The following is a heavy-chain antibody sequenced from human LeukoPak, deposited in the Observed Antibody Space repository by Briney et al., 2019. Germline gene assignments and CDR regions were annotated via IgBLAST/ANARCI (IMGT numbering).Heavy chain of an antibody. CDR1: RYTFTSYY. V-gene: IGHV1-46*01. CDR2: INPSGGST. CDR3: ARLGETTVVTDYYFDY. Sequence: ASVKVSCKASRYTFTSYYMHWVRQAPGQGLEWMGIINPSGGSTSYAQKFQGRVTMTRDTSTSTVYMELSSLRSEDTAVYYCARLGETTVVTDYYFDYWGQGTLVTVSS. J-gene: IGHJ4*02. D-gene: IGHD4-23*01.